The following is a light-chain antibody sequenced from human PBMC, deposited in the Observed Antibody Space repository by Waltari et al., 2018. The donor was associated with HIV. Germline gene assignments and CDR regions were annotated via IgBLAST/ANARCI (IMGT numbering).Light chain of an antibody. J-gene: IGKJ1*01. CDR2: DAS. Sequence: IVLTQSPGTLSLSPGERGTLSCRASQSVSSDYIAWYQQKPGQAPRLLIYDASSRATGIPDRFSGSGSATDYTLTISRLEPEDFAVYYCQKYGSSSTFGQGTKVEIK. CDR1: QSVSSDY. V-gene: IGKV3-20*01. CDR3: QKYGSSST.